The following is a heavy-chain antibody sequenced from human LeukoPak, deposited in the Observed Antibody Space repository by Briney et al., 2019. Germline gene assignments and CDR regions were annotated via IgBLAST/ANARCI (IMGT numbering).Heavy chain of an antibody. V-gene: IGHV3-7*01. D-gene: IGHD6-19*01. CDR1: GFTFSSYW. Sequence: GGSLRLSCAASGFTFSSYWMSWVRQAPGKGLEWVANIKQDGSEKYYVDSVKGRFTISRDNAKNSLYLQMNSLRAEHTAVYYCARDSSGWYVDWFDPWGQGTLVTVSS. CDR3: ARDSSGWYVDWFDP. CDR2: IKQDGSEK. J-gene: IGHJ5*02.